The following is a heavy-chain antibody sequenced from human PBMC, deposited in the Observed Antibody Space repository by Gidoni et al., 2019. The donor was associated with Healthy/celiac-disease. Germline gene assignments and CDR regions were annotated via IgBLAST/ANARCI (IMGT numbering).Heavy chain of an antibody. D-gene: IGHD3-10*01. CDR2: IFYSGST. CDR1: GGSISSGGYY. CDR3: ARVVGSGSYRYFDY. V-gene: IGHV4-31*03. Sequence: QVQLQESGPGLVKPSQTLSLTCTISGGSISSGGYYWSWIRQHPGKGLEWIGYIFYSGSTYYNPSLKSRVTISVDTSKNQFSLKLSSVTAADTAVYYCARVVGSGSYRYFDYWGQGTLVTVSS. J-gene: IGHJ4*02.